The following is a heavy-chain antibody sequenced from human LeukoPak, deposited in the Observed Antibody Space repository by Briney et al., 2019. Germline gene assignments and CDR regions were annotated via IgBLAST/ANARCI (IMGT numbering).Heavy chain of an antibody. CDR1: GGSISSYY. D-gene: IGHD1-26*01. CDR3: ARDPIVGAFSAPFDI. J-gene: IGHJ3*02. CDR2: IYTSGST. Sequence: PSETLSLTCTVSGGSISSYYWSWIRQPAGKGLEWIGRIYTSGSTNYNPSLKSRVTMSGDTSKNQFSLKLSSVTAADTAVYYCARDPIVGAFSAPFDIWGQATMVTVSS. V-gene: IGHV4-4*07.